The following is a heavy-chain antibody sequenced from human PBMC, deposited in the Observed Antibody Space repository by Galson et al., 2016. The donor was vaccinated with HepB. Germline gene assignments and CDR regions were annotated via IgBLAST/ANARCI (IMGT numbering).Heavy chain of an antibody. J-gene: IGHJ4*02. CDR2: KHYRGWA. CDR1: GGSVSGYY. CDR3: ARLRCSTTDCLHPPYDS. D-gene: IGHD3-16*01. Sequence: ETLSLTCTVSGGSVSGYYWGWIRQSPGKGLEYIGYKHYRGWADYKPSLNRRVTIPLDTSKNQFSLILTSVTAADTGMYYCARLRCSTTDCLHPPYDSWGQGTLVTVSS. V-gene: IGHV4-59*02.